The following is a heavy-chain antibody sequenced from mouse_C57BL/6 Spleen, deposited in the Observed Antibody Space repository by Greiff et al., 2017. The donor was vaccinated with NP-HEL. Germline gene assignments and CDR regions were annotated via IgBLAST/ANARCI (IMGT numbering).Heavy chain of an antibody. CDR3: ARSAVAGGYYFDY. J-gene: IGHJ2*01. Sequence: QVQLQQPGAELVRPGSSVKLSCKASGYTFTSYWMHWVKQRPIQGLEWIGNIDPSDSETHYTQKFKDKATLTVDKSSSTAYMQLSSLTSGVSAVYNGARSAVAGGYYFDYWGQGTTLTVSS. V-gene: IGHV1-52*01. CDR2: IDPSDSET. CDR1: GYTFTSYW. D-gene: IGHD3-3*01.